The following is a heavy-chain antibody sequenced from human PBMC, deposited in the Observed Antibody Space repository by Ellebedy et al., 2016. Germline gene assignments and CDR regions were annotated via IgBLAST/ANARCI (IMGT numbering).Heavy chain of an antibody. CDR1: GFTFRSYW. Sequence: GGSLRLXXAASGFTFRSYWMHWVRQVPGKGLVWVSRIDNDGSNTYYADSVKGRFTISRDNAKNTLYLQVDSLGAEDTAVYYCARDQDGPGGAIDYWGQGTLVTVSS. V-gene: IGHV3-74*01. CDR3: ARDQDGPGGAIDY. CDR2: IDNDGSNT. J-gene: IGHJ4*02.